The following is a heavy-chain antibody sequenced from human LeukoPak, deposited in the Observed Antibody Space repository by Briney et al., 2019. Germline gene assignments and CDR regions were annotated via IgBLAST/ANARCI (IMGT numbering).Heavy chain of an antibody. J-gene: IGHJ4*02. CDR2: ISYDGSNK. Sequence: GGSLRLSCAASGFTFSSYGMHWVRQAPGKGLEWVAVISYDGSNKYYADSVKGRFTISRDNSKNTLYLQMNSLRAEDTAVYYCAKDKRMGYGSGSYYKGVYFDYWGQGTLVTVSS. CDR1: GFTFSSYG. V-gene: IGHV3-30*18. CDR3: AKDKRMGYGSGSYYKGVYFDY. D-gene: IGHD3-10*01.